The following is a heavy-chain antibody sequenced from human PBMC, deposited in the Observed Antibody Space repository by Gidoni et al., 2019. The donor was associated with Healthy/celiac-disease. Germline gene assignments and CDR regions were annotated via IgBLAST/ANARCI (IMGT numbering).Heavy chain of an antibody. V-gene: IGHV3-48*02. CDR3: ATLSKGRKEEIDY. D-gene: IGHD2-15*01. CDR2: ISSSSSPI. J-gene: IGHJ4*02. CDR1: GFTFSSYS. Sequence: EVQLVESGGGLVQPGGSLRLSCAASGFTFSSYSMNWVRQAPGKGLEWVSYISSSSSPIYYANSVKVRCTISRDNAKNSLYLQMNSLRDEDTAVYYCATLSKGRKEEIDYWGQGTLVTVSS.